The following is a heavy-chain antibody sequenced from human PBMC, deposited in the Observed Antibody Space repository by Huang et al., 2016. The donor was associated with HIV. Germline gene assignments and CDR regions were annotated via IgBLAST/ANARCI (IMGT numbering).Heavy chain of an antibody. J-gene: IGHJ4*02. CDR3: ARDPRIQSWLNFFDY. V-gene: IGHV3-74*01. Sequence: EVQLVESGGGLVQPGGSLRLSCAASGFSISSYWMHWVRQAPGKGLVGVPRINSEGSSTSYAYSVKGRFTISRDNAKNTLYLQMNSLRAEDTAVYYCARDPRIQSWLNFFDYWGQGTLVSVSS. CDR1: GFSISSYW. CDR2: INSEGSST. D-gene: IGHD3-22*01.